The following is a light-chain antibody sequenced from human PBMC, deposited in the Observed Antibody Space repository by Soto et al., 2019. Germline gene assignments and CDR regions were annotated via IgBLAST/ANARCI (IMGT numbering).Light chain of an antibody. CDR2: EVS. J-gene: IGLJ1*01. CDR1: SSDVGGYNY. CDR3: SSYTSSSTPYV. V-gene: IGLV2-14*03. Sequence: QSALTQPASVSGSPGQSITISCTGTSSDVGGYNYVSLYQQHPGKAPKLMIYEVSNRPSGDSDRFSGSKSGNTASLTISGLQAEDEADYYCSSYTSSSTPYVFGSGTKLTVL.